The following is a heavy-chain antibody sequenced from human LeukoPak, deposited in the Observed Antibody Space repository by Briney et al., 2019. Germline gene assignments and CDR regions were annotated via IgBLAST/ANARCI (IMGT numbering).Heavy chain of an antibody. CDR3: ARDKVGATTGWFDP. Sequence: ASVKVSCKASGYTFTSYGISWVRQAPGQGLERMGWISAYNGNTNYAQKLQGRVTMTTDTSTSTAYMELRSLRSDDTAVYYCARDKVGATTGWFDPWGQGTLVTVSS. J-gene: IGHJ5*02. D-gene: IGHD1-26*01. CDR1: GYTFTSYG. CDR2: ISAYNGNT. V-gene: IGHV1-18*01.